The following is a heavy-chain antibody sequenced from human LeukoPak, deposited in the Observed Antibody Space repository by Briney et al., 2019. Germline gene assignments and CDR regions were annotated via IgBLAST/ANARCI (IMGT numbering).Heavy chain of an antibody. V-gene: IGHV4-39*07. D-gene: IGHD3-3*01. CDR3: ARGGDYDFWSGYYY. CDR1: GGSISTSNYY. Sequence: SETLSLTCTVSGGSISTSNYYWGWIRQPPGKGLEWIGNIFYSGSTYYSPSLRSRVTISLGTSRNQFSLKLNSVTAADTAVYYCARGGDYDFWSGYYYWGQGTLVTVSS. CDR2: IFYSGST. J-gene: IGHJ4*02.